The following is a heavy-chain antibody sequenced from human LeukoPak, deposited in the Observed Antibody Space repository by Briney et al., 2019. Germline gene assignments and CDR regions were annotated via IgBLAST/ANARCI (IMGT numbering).Heavy chain of an antibody. D-gene: IGHD6-19*01. CDR3: ARADWFGSGWYDY. CDR2: INSDGSST. Sequence: PGRSLRLSCAASGFTFSSYWMHWVRQAPGKGLVWVSRINSDGSSTSHADSVKGRFTISRDNAKNTLYLQMNSLRAEDTAVYYCARADWFGSGWYDYWGQGTLVTVSS. J-gene: IGHJ4*02. V-gene: IGHV3-74*01. CDR1: GFTFSSYW.